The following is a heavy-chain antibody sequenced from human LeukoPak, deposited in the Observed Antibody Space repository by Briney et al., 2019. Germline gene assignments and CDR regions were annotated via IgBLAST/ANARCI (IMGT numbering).Heavy chain of an antibody. CDR2: IYTSGST. CDR3: ARARSSSPYYYYYYMDV. CDR1: GGSISSYY. V-gene: IGHV4-4*07. J-gene: IGHJ6*03. Sequence: PSETLSLTCTVSGGSISSYYWSWIRQPAGKGLEWIGRIYTSGSTNYNPSLKSRVTMSVDTSKNQFSLKLSSVTAADTAVYYCARARSSSPYYYYYYMDVWGKGTTATVSS. D-gene: IGHD6-6*01.